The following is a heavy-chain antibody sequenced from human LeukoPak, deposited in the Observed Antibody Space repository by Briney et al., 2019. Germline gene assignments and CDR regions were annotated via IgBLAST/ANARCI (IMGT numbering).Heavy chain of an antibody. Sequence: GGSLRLSCAASGFTFDDYGMSWVRQAPGKGLEWVSGINWNGGNTAFADSVKGRFTISRDNAKNSLHLQMNSLRVEDTALYYCAKGYDLLTGYYLDYWGQGTLVTVSS. J-gene: IGHJ4*02. CDR1: GFTFDDYG. CDR3: AKGYDLLTGYYLDY. D-gene: IGHD3-9*01. CDR2: INWNGGNT. V-gene: IGHV3-20*04.